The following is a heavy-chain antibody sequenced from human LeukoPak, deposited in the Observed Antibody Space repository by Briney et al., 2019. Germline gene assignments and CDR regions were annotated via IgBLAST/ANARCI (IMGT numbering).Heavy chain of an antibody. V-gene: IGHV5-51*01. CDR1: GYSFTSYW. D-gene: IGHD3-3*01. J-gene: IGHJ4*02. CDR3: ARPAYYDFWSGYYAVY. CDR2: IYPGDSDT. Sequence: GESLKISCKGSGYSFTSYWSGWVRQMPGKGLEWMGIIYPGDSDTRYSPSFQGQVTISADKSISTAYLQWSSLKASDTAMYYCARPAYYDFWSGYYAVYWGQGTLVTVSS.